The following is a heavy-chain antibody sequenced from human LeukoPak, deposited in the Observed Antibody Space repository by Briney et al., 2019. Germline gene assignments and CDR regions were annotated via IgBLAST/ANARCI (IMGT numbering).Heavy chain of an antibody. V-gene: IGHV3-21*01. D-gene: IGHD5-12*01. CDR3: ARRQSHPQIVATIGRRRSAAPYFDY. CDR1: GFTFSSSA. CDR2: INNVGSHI. J-gene: IGHJ4*02. Sequence: PGGSLRLSCAASGFTFSSSAMNWVRQAPGKGLEWVSSINNVGSHIYYADSVKGRFTISRDNAKNSLYLQMNSLRAEDTAVYYCARRQSHPQIVATIGRRRSAAPYFDYWGQGTLVTVSS.